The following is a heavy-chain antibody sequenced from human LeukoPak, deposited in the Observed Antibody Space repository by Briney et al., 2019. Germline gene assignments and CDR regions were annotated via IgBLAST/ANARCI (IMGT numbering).Heavy chain of an antibody. CDR2: VFSTGVS. J-gene: IGHJ4*02. D-gene: IGHD3-10*01. V-gene: IGHV4-39*02. CDR3: VSAFCGTNSCYKEVFHY. Sequence: PSETLSLTCSVSGAAISSNSYYWGYIRQAPGKGLEWIGFVFSTGVSYYNPSLSSRLTISVDTSSNHFSLKLSALTAADTAVYYCVSAFCGTNSCYKEVFHYWGQGTLVTVS. CDR1: GAAISSNSYY.